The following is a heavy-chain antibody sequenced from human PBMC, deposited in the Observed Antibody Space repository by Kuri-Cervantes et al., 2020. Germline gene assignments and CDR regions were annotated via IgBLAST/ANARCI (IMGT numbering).Heavy chain of an antibody. V-gene: IGHV1-2*02. D-gene: IGHD4-11*01. CDR1: GYTFTGYY. CDR2: INPNSGGT. Sequence: ASVKVSCKASGYTFTGYYMHWVRQAPGQGLEWMGWINPNSGGTNYAQKLQGRVTMTTDTSTSTAYMELRSLRSDDTAVYYCARVGPVTKGRRGMDVWGQGTTVTVSS. J-gene: IGHJ6*02. CDR3: ARVGPVTKGRRGMDV.